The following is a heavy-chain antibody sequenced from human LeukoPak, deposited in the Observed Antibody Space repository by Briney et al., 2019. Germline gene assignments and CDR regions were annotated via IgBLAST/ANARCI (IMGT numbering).Heavy chain of an antibody. Sequence: PSETLSLTCAVYGGSFSGYYWSWIRQPPGKGLEWLGYISYSGSTNFNPSLKSRVTISVDTSKNQFSLKLSSVTAADTAVYYCAREGTAGTNLNWFDPWGQGTLVTVSS. CDR2: ISYSGST. V-gene: IGHV4-59*01. D-gene: IGHD1-1*01. J-gene: IGHJ5*02. CDR1: GGSFSGYY. CDR3: AREGTAGTNLNWFDP.